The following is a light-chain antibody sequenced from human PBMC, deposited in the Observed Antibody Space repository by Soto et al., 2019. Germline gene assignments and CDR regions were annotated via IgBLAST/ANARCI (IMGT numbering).Light chain of an antibody. Sequence: EIVLTQSPATLSLSPGERATLSCRASQSVGNNLAWYQQKPGQAPGLLIYEASTRATGIPARFSGSGSGTDFTLNISSLEPEDFEVYYCQQHANWPLTFGGGTKVDIK. CDR3: QQHANWPLT. CDR1: QSVGNN. J-gene: IGKJ4*01. V-gene: IGKV3-11*01. CDR2: EAS.